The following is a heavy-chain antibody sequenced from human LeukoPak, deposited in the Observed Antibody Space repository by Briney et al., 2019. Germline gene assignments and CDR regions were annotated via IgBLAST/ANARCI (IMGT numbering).Heavy chain of an antibody. V-gene: IGHV4-59*08. Sequence: SETLSLTCTVSGGSISHYYWSWIRQSPGKGLEWIGYVSNSGTTNYRPSLRSRVTVSVDTSQNHVSLKLTSMTAADTGLYYYARHHSSAYPFDYWGQGTLVTVSS. J-gene: IGHJ4*02. CDR1: GGSISHYY. CDR2: VSNSGTT. D-gene: IGHD3-22*01. CDR3: ARHHSSAYPFDY.